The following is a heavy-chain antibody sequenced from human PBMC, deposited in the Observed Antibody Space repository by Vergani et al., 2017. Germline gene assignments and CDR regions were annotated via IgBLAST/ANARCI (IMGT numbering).Heavy chain of an antibody. J-gene: IGHJ4*02. CDR3: GRGSDNYN. V-gene: IGHV3-23*01. CDR2: IKNTVDST. Sequence: EVQLLQSEGAVVQPGGSLRLSCVASGFTFSSHAMSWVRQGHGQVLDWVSSIKNTVDSTNYADSVKGRLTISSDNSKNTRYLQMNSLRVEDTAVDYCGRGSDNYNWGQGTLVTVSS. D-gene: IGHD5-24*01. CDR1: GFTFSSHA.